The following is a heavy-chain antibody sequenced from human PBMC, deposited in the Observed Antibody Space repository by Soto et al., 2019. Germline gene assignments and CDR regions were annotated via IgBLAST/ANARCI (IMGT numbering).Heavy chain of an antibody. CDR3: ARHVGSSWYYYYYGMDV. V-gene: IGHV5-51*01. CDR1: GYSFTSYW. CDR2: IYPGDSDT. J-gene: IGHJ6*02. D-gene: IGHD6-13*01. Sequence: GESLKISCKGSGYSFTSYWIGWVRQMPGKGLERMGIIYPGDSDTRYSPSFQGQVTISADKSISTAYLQWSSLKASDTAMYYCARHVGSSWYYYYYGMDVWGQGTTVTVSS.